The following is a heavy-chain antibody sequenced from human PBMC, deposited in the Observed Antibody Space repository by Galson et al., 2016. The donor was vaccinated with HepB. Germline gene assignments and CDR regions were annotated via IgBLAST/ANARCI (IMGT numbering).Heavy chain of an antibody. D-gene: IGHD2-15*01. J-gene: IGHJ4*02. Sequence: SLRLSCAASGFTLSSFWMHWVRQAPGKGLVWVSRINSDGSSTGYADSAKGRFTTSRDNAKTTLYLQMNSLRAEDTAGYYCATFSWLQPWTYWGQGTLVTVSS. CDR3: ATFSWLQPWTY. V-gene: IGHV3-74*01. CDR1: GFTLSSFW. CDR2: INSDGSST.